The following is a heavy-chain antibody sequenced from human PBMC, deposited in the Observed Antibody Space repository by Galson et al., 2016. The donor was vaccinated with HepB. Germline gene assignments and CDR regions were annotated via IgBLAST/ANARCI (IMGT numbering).Heavy chain of an antibody. CDR3: AADVDSKSVPFDY. V-gene: IGHV3-15*01. CDR1: GFTFRNAW. J-gene: IGHJ4*02. CDR2: IKAILDGGAA. D-gene: IGHD3-9*01. Sequence: SLRLSCAASGFTFRNAWMNWVRQAPGKGLQWVGRIKAILDGGAADYAAPVKGRFVNARSESKNTVYLHINRLTTEDTAMYFCAADVDSKSVPFDYWGQGTLVAVSS.